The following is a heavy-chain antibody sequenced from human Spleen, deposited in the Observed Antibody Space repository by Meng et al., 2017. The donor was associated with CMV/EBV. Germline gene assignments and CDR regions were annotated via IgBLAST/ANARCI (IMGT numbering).Heavy chain of an antibody. J-gene: IGHJ5*02. CDR2: INNSGST. V-gene: IGHV4-34*01. D-gene: IGHD3-22*01. CDR3: ARRMIGVVTTFDNWFDP. Sequence: GSLSGYFWSWIRQPPGKGPEWIGEINNSGSTKYNPSLKSRVTISVDTSKNQISLKLSSATAADTAVYYCARRMIGVVTTFDNWFDPWGQGTLVTVSS. CDR1: GSLSGYF.